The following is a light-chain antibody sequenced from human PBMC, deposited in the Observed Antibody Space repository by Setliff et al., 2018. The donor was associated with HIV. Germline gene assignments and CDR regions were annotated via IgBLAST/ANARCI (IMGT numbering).Light chain of an antibody. V-gene: IGLV2-23*02. Sequence: QSALTQPASVSGSPGQSITISCTGTSSDVGSYNLVSWYQQHPGKAPKLMIYEVTRRPSGVSSRFSGSKSGNTASLTISGLQAEDEADYYCCSYADTSTYVFGTGTRSPS. CDR3: CSYADTSTYV. CDR1: SSDVGSYNL. J-gene: IGLJ1*01. CDR2: EVT.